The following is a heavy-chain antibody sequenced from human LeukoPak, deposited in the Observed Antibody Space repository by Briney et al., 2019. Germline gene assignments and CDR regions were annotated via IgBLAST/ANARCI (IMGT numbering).Heavy chain of an antibody. CDR2: FYYSGST. CDR3: VYYYGSGSVEY. CDR1: GGSITSSNYY. D-gene: IGHD3-10*01. J-gene: IGHJ4*02. V-gene: IGHV4-39*01. Sequence: SETLSLTCTVSGGSITSSNYYWGWIRQPPGKGLEWIGSFYYSGSTNYNPSINSRVTISVDTSKNQFSLKLSSVSAGDTAVYYCVYYYGSGSVEYWGQGTLVTV.